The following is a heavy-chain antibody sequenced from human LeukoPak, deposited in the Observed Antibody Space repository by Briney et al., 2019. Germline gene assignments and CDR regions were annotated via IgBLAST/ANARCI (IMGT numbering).Heavy chain of an antibody. V-gene: IGHV4-34*01. D-gene: IGHD3-16*02. J-gene: IGHJ4*02. Sequence: PSETLSLTCAVYGGSFSGYYWSWIRQPPGKGLEWIGEINHSGSTNYNPSLKSRVTISVDTSKNQFSLKLSSVTAADTAVYYCARGRGDYIWGSYRYYASYYFDYWGQGTLVTVSP. CDR2: INHSGST. CDR1: GGSFSGYY. CDR3: ARGRGDYIWGSYRYYASYYFDY.